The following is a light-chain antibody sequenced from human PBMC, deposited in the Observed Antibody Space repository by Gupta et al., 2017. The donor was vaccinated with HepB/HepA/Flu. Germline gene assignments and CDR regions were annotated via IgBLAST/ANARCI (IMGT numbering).Light chain of an antibody. J-gene: IGKJ4*01. Sequence: EIVLTHSRATLSLSPGERATLSCRASQSVSSYLAWYQQKPGQAPRLLIYPASNRAMGIPARFSGSGSGTDFTLTISSLEPEDFAVYYCQQRSNWPLTFGGGTKVEIK. CDR3: QQRSNWPLT. CDR1: QSVSSY. V-gene: IGKV3-11*01. CDR2: PAS.